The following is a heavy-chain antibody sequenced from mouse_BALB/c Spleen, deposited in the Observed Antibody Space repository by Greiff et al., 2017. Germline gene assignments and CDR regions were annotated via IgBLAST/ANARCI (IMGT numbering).Heavy chain of an antibody. CDR2: IYPGNVNT. CDR1: GYTFTSYY. J-gene: IGHJ3*01. V-gene: IGHV1S56*01. Sequence: VKVVESGPELVKPGASVRISCKASGYTFTSYYIHWVKQRPGQGLEWIGWIYPGNVNTKYNEKFKGKATLTADKSSSTAYMQLSSLTSEDSAVYFCARDYYGSSYGGFAYWGQGTLVTVSA. CDR3: ARDYYGSSYGGFAY. D-gene: IGHD1-1*01.